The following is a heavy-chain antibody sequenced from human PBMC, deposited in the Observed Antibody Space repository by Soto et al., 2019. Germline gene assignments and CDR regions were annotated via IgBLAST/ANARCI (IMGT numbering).Heavy chain of an antibody. CDR3: ARGTAAAGVSSWFDP. V-gene: IGHV4-34*01. CDR1: GGSFSGYY. Sequence: SETLSLTCAVYGGSFSGYYWSWIRQPPGKGLEWIGEINHSGSTNYNPSLKSRVTISVDTSKNQFSLKLSSVTAADTAVYYCARGTAAAGVSSWFDPWGQGTLVTVSS. D-gene: IGHD6-13*01. J-gene: IGHJ5*02. CDR2: INHSGST.